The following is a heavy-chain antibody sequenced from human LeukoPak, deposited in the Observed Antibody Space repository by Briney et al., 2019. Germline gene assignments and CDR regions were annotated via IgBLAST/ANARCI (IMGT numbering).Heavy chain of an antibody. CDR1: GYTFTYYA. J-gene: IGHJ4*01. V-gene: IGHV1-18*01. CDR3: ARDYVPYYFYY. D-gene: IGHD3-16*01. CDR2: ISAYNGNT. Sequence: ASVKVSCKASGYTFTYYAVSWVRQAPGQGLEWMGWISAYNGNTNYAQKLQDRVTMTTDTSTSTAYMELRSLRADDTAVYYCARDYVPYYFYYWGQGTPGTVSS.